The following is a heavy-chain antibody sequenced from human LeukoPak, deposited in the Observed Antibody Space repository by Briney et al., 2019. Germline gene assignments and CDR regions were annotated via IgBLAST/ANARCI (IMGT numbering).Heavy chain of an antibody. D-gene: IGHD3-10*01. J-gene: IGHJ6*02. CDR3: ASPGRGQHYYYGMDV. Sequence: GGSLRLSCAASGFTVSSNYMSWVRQAPGKGLEWVSVIYSGSSTYYADSVKGRFTISRDNSKNTLYLQMNSLRAEDTAVYYCASPGRGQHYYYGMDVWGQGTTVTVSS. V-gene: IGHV3-66*02. CDR1: GFTVSSNY. CDR2: IYSGSST.